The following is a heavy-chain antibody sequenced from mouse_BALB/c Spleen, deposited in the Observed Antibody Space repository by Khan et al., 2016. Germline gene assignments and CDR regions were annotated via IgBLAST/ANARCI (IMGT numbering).Heavy chain of an antibody. V-gene: IGHV1-7*01. Sequence: QVQLQQSGAELAKPGASVKMSCKASGYTFSNYWMHWVKQRPGQGLEWIGYINPSTGYTEYNQKFKDKATLTADKSSSTAYMQLSSLTSEDSVVYYCAREEVRRVYYYAMDYWGQGTSVTVSS. CDR3: AREEVRRVYYYAMDY. D-gene: IGHD2-14*01. CDR2: INPSTGYT. J-gene: IGHJ4*01. CDR1: GYTFSNYW.